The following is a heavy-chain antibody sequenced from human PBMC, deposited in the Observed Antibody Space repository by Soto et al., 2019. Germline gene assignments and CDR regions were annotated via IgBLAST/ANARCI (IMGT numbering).Heavy chain of an antibody. CDR3: ARDPCSGGSCYQGHAFDI. CDR1: GFTFSSYS. V-gene: IGHV3-48*02. Sequence: GGSLRLSCAASGFTFSSYSMNWVRQAPGKGLEWVSYISSSSSTIYYADPVKGRFTISRDNAKNSLYLQMNSLRDEDTAVYYCARDPCSGGSCYQGHAFDIWGQGTMVTVSS. D-gene: IGHD2-15*01. CDR2: ISSSSSTI. J-gene: IGHJ3*02.